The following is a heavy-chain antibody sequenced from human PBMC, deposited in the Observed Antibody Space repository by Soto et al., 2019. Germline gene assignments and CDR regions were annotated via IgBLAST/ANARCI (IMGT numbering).Heavy chain of an antibody. J-gene: IGHJ4*02. CDR1: GYTFTNYD. CDR3: VKVVRVNTRYSSGSSAGYYFDY. V-gene: IGHV1-8*01. Sequence: QVQLVQSGAEVKKPGASVKVSCKASGYTFTNYDINWVRQATGQGLEGMGWMNPNSGNTGYAQRFQGRVTMTRNTSIITAYMELSSLRSEETALYYCVKVVRVNTRYSSGSSAGYYFDYWGQGTLVTVSS. D-gene: IGHD6-19*01. CDR2: MNPNSGNT.